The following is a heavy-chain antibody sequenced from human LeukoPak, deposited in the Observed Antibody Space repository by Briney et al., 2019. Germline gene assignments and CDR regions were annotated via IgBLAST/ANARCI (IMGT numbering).Heavy chain of an antibody. Sequence: PGGSLRLSCAASGFTFSSYAMSWVRQAPGKGLEWVSAISGSGGSTYYADSVKGRFTISRDNSKNTLYLQMNSLRAEDTAVYYCAKAGLNYYDSSGYYGEVDYWGQGTLVTVSS. CDR1: GFTFSSYA. CDR3: AKAGLNYYDSSGYYGEVDY. V-gene: IGHV3-23*01. J-gene: IGHJ4*02. CDR2: ISGSGGST. D-gene: IGHD3-22*01.